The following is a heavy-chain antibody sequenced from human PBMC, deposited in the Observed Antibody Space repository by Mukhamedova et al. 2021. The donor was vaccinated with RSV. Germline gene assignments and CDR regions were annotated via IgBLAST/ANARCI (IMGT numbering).Heavy chain of an antibody. CDR3: TRDFDSISGY. CDR2: ISPDGSIR. J-gene: IGHJ4*02. Sequence: VSRISPDGSIRAYADSVKGRFTVSRDNAKDTQYLQMSSLRVEDTAMYYCTRDFDSISGYWGQGILVTVPS. V-gene: IGHV3-74*03. D-gene: IGHD3-22*01.